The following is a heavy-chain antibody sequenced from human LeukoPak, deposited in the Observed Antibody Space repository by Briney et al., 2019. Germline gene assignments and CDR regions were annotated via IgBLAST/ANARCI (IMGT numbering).Heavy chain of an antibody. Sequence: ASVKVSCKASGYTFTGYYMHWVRQAPGQGLEWMGWINPNSGGTNYAQKFQGGVTMTRDTSISTAYMELSRLRSDYTAVYYCARVEWEPGEYMDVWGKGTTVTVSS. D-gene: IGHD1-26*01. V-gene: IGHV1-2*02. J-gene: IGHJ6*03. CDR1: GYTFTGYY. CDR3: ARVEWEPGEYMDV. CDR2: INPNSGGT.